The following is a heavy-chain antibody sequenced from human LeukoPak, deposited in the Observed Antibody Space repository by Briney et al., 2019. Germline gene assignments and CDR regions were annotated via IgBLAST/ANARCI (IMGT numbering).Heavy chain of an antibody. CDR3: ARILTTVTSDAFDI. Sequence: SETLSLTCAVYGGSFSGYYWSWIRQPPPKGLEWIGEINHSGSTNYYPSLKSRVTISVDTSKNQFSLKLSSVTAADTAVYHCARILTTVTSDAFDIWGQGTMVTVSS. J-gene: IGHJ3*02. V-gene: IGHV4-34*01. CDR1: GGSFSGYY. CDR2: INHSGST. D-gene: IGHD4-17*01.